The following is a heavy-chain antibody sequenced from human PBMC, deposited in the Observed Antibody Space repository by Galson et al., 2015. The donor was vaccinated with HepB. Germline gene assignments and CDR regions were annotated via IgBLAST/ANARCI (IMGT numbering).Heavy chain of an antibody. V-gene: IGHV3-7*03. CDR3: VRDFICTSISCYKHFFDY. CDR2: IKYDGSEK. J-gene: IGHJ4*02. Sequence: SLRLSCAASGFTFSTYWMTWVRQAPGKDPEWVANIKYDGSEKYYVDSVRGRFTISRDNAKSSLYLQMNSLRAEDTAVYYCVRDFICTSISCYKHFFDYWGQGALVIVSS. CDR1: GFTFSTYW. D-gene: IGHD2-2*02.